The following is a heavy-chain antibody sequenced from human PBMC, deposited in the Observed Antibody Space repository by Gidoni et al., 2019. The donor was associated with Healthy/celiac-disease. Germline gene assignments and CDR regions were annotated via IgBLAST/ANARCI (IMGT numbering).Heavy chain of an antibody. Sequence: GWIRQPPGKGLEWIGSIYYSGSTYYNPSLKSRVTISVDTSKNQFSLKLSSVTAADTAVYYCARGILVPAARARREIVFDYWGQGTLVTVSS. CDR3: ARGILVPAARARREIVFDY. CDR2: IYYSGST. J-gene: IGHJ4*02. V-gene: IGHV4-39*01. D-gene: IGHD2-2*01.